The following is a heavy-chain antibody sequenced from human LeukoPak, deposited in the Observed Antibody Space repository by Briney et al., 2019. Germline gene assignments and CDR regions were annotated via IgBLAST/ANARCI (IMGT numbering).Heavy chain of an antibody. CDR2: ISGSGGST. V-gene: IGHV3-23*01. D-gene: IGHD5-24*01. Sequence: PGGSLRLSCAASGFTFSSYAMSWVRQAPGKGLEWVSAISGSGGSTYYADSVKGRLTISRDNSKNTLYLQMNSLRAEDTAVYYCAKSPPRDGYAQYYFDYWGQGTLVTVSS. J-gene: IGHJ4*02. CDR3: AKSPPRDGYAQYYFDY. CDR1: GFTFSSYA.